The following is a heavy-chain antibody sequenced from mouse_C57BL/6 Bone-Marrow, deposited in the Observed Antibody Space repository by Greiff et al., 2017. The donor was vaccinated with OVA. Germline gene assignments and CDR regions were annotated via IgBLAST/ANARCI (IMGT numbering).Heavy chain of an antibody. Sequence: VQLQQPGAELVKPGASVKLSCKASGYTFTSYWMHWVKQRPGRGLEWIGRIDPNRGGTKYNEKFKSKATMTVDKPSSTASMQLSSLTSEDSAVYYCARWDYYGSSSFAYWGQGTLVTVSA. CDR2: IDPNRGGT. J-gene: IGHJ3*01. D-gene: IGHD1-1*01. V-gene: IGHV1-72*01. CDR1: GYTFTSYW. CDR3: ARWDYYGSSSFAY.